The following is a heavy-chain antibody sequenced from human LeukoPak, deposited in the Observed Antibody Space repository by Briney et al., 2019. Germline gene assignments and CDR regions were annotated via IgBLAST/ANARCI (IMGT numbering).Heavy chain of an antibody. V-gene: IGHV3-30*02. CDR2: IRYDGSNK. Sequence: GGSLRLSWAASGFTFSSYGMHWVRQAPGKGLEWVAFIRYDGSNKYYADSVKGRFTISRDNSKNTLYLQMNSLRAEDTAVYYCARDSSDSNYYDSSGYFDYWGQGTRVTVSS. CDR1: GFTFSSYG. CDR3: ARDSSDSNYYDSSGYFDY. J-gene: IGHJ4*02. D-gene: IGHD3-22*01.